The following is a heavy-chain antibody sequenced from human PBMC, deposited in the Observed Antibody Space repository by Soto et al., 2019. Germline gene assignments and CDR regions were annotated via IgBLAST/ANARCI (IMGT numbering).Heavy chain of an antibody. J-gene: IGHJ6*03. CDR1: GGTFSSYT. CDR2: IIPILGIA. V-gene: IGHV1-69*02. D-gene: IGHD2-15*01. CDR3: ARVPYCSGGSCARFYYYMDV. Sequence: QVQLVQSGAEVKKPGSSVKVSCKASGGTFSSYTISWVRQAPEQGLEWMGRIIPILGIANYAQKFQGRVTITADKSTSTAYMELSSLRSEDTAVYYCARVPYCSGGSCARFYYYMDVWGKGTTVTVSS.